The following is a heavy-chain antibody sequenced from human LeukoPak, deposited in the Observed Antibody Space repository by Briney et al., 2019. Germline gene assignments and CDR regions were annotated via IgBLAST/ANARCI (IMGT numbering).Heavy chain of an antibody. CDR3: ANDFLAAAGY. Sequence: GGSLRLSCAASGFTFDDYAMHWVRQAPGKGLEWVSSISSDGSSIHYADSVKGRFTISRDNAKKSLYLQMNSLRADDTAVYYCANDFLAAAGYWGQGTLVTVSS. CDR1: GFTFDDYA. CDR2: ISSDGSSI. J-gene: IGHJ4*02. D-gene: IGHD6-13*01. V-gene: IGHV3-21*01.